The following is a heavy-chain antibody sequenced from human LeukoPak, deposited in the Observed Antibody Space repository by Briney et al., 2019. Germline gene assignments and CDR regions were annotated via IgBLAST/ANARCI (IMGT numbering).Heavy chain of an antibody. D-gene: IGHD1-26*01. J-gene: IGHJ3*02. CDR1: GFTFSSYW. V-gene: IGHV3-74*01. Sequence: GGSLRLSCAASGFTFSSYWMHWVRQAPGKGLVWVTRIKSDGSSTSYADSVKGRFTISRDNAKNTLYLQMNSLRAEDTAVYYCAREARIVAARDAFDIWGQGTMVTVSS. CDR3: AREARIVAARDAFDI. CDR2: IKSDGSST.